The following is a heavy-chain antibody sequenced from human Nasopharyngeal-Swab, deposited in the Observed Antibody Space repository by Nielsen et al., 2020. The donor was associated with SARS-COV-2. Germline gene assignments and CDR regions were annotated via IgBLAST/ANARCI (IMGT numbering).Heavy chain of an antibody. Sequence: SETLSLTCTVSGGSISSYYWSWIRQPPGKGLEWIGYIYYSGSTNYNPSLKSRVTISVDTSKNQFSLKLSSVTAADTAVYYCATYSGSYQNFDYWGQGTLATVSS. CDR3: ATYSGSYQNFDY. J-gene: IGHJ4*02. D-gene: IGHD1-26*01. CDR1: GGSISSYY. CDR2: IYYSGST. V-gene: IGHV4-59*01.